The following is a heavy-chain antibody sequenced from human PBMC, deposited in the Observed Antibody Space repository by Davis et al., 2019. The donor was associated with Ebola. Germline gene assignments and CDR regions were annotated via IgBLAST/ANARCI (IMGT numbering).Heavy chain of an antibody. CDR2: IYYSGDT. CDR3: ARSNYGSGSYDS. D-gene: IGHD3-10*01. V-gene: IGHV4-59*01. CDR1: GGSISSYY. J-gene: IGHJ5*01. Sequence: MPGGSLRLSCTVSGGSISSYYWSWIRQPPGKGLEWIGYIYYSGDTKSNTALKSRVTISVDTSKNQFSLKLNSVTAADTAVFYCARSNYGSGSYDSWGQGALVTVSS.